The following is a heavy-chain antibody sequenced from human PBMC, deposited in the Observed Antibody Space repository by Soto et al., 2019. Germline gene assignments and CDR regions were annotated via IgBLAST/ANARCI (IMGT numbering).Heavy chain of an antibody. CDR3: AREGTWDGLSYNTNWFGP. Sequence: PSETLSLTCTVSGGSISSYYWSWIRQPPGKGLEWIGYIYYSGSTNYNPSLKSRVTISVDTSKNQFSLKLSSVTAADTAVYYCAREGTWDGLSYNTNWFGPWGQGTLVTVSS. CDR1: GGSISSYY. V-gene: IGHV4-59*01. CDR2: IYYSGST. D-gene: IGHD1-1*01. J-gene: IGHJ5*02.